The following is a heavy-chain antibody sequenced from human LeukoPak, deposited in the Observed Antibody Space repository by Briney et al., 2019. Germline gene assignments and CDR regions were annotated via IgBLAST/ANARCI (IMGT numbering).Heavy chain of an antibody. V-gene: IGHV3-30*02. Sequence: GGSLRLSCAASGFTFSSYGMHWVRQAPGKGLEWVAFIRYDGSNKYYADSVKGRFTISRDNSKNALYLQMNSLRSEDTAVYYCAKDEPYYDSLTWFAPWGQGTLVTVSS. J-gene: IGHJ5*02. CDR2: IRYDGSNK. D-gene: IGHD3-3*01. CDR1: GFTFSSYG. CDR3: AKDEPYYDSLTWFAP.